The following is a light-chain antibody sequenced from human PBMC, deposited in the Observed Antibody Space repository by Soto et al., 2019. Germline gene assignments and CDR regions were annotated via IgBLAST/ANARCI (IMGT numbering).Light chain of an antibody. CDR3: LQHNTYPYT. V-gene: IGKV1-17*03. Sequence: DVQMAQSPSAMSASVGDRVTIACWASQDISRFVAWFQHKAGRAPERLIYETSNLQPGVPSRFSGSGSGTEFTLAISGLQPGDFATYYCLQHNTYPYTFGQGTKLEIK. CDR1: QDISRF. CDR2: ETS. J-gene: IGKJ2*01.